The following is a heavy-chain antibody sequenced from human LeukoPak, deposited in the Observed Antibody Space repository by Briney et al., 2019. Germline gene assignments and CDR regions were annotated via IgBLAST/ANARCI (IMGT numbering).Heavy chain of an antibody. CDR1: GFTFSSYG. V-gene: IGHV3-33*01. Sequence: GRSLRLSCAASGFTFSSYGMHWVRQAPGKGLEWVAAIWYDGSNKYYADSVKGRFTISRDNSKNTLYLQMNSLRAEDTAVYYCARGRVGDGYNYLDYWGQGTLVTVSS. J-gene: IGHJ4*02. CDR3: ARGRVGDGYNYLDY. D-gene: IGHD5-24*01. CDR2: IWYDGSNK.